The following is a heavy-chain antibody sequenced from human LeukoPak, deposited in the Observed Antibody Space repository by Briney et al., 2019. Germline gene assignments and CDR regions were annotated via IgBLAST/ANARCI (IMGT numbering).Heavy chain of an antibody. CDR3: AKDRCSSTSCYYPLFGFDY. CDR1: GFTFDDYG. V-gene: IGHV3-20*04. D-gene: IGHD2-2*01. CDR2: INWNGGST. Sequence: PGGSLRLSCAASGFTFDDYGMSWVRQAPGKGLEWVSGINWNGGSTGYADSVKGRFTISRDNSKNTLYLQMNSLRAEDTAVYYCAKDRCSSTSCYYPLFGFDYWGQGTLVTVSS. J-gene: IGHJ4*02.